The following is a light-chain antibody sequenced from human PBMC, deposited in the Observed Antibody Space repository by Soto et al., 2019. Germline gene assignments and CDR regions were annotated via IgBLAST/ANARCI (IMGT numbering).Light chain of an antibody. Sequence: HSALTQPASVSGSPGQSTTISCTGTSSDVGGYKYVSWFQQYPGKAPRLIIYEVSIRPSGVSNRFSGSKSGNTASLTISGLQAEDEAYYYCNSYTSRGTRVFGTGTKLTVL. CDR3: NSYTSRGTRV. CDR1: SSDVGGYKY. J-gene: IGLJ1*01. V-gene: IGLV2-14*01. CDR2: EVS.